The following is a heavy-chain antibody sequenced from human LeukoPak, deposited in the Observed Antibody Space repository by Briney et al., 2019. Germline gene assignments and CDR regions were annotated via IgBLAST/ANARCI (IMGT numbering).Heavy chain of an antibody. CDR3: ARRGYSDSSGYDY. D-gene: IGHD3-22*01. J-gene: IGHJ4*02. V-gene: IGHV3-21*01. CDR1: GFTFSSYS. Sequence: PGGSLRLSCAASGFTFSSYSMNWVRQAPGKGLEWVSSISSSSSYIYYADSLKGRFTISRDNAKNSLYLQINSLRAEDTAIYYCARRGYSDSSGYDYWGQGTLVTVSS. CDR2: ISSSSSYI.